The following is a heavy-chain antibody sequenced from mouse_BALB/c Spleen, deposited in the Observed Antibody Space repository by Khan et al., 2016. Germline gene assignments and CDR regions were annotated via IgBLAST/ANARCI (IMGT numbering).Heavy chain of an antibody. Sequence: EVQLQESGAELVKPGASVKLSCTASGFNIKDTYMHWVKQRPEQGLEWIGRNDPANGNSKYDPKFQGKATILVDKSSNTAYLQLSSLTSEDTAVYYCAVRSPIYYYGSSYGYWGQGTTLTVSS. V-gene: IGHV14-3*02. J-gene: IGHJ2*01. CDR2: NDPANGNS. CDR1: GFNIKDTY. CDR3: AVRSPIYYYGSSYGY. D-gene: IGHD1-1*01.